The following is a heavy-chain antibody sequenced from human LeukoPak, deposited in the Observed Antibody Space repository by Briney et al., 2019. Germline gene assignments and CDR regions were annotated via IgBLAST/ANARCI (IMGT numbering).Heavy chain of an antibody. V-gene: IGHV4-38-2*02. Sequence: SETLSLTCTVSGYSISSGYYWGWIRQPPGKGLEWIGSIYHSGSTYYNPSLKSRVTISVDTSKNQFSLKLSSVTAADTAVYYCARQGGATKFDYWGQGTLVTVSS. CDR2: IYHSGST. CDR3: ARQGGATKFDY. J-gene: IGHJ4*02. D-gene: IGHD5-12*01. CDR1: GYSISSGYY.